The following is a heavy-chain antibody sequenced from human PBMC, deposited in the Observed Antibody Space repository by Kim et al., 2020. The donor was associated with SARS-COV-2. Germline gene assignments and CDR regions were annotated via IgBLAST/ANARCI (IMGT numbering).Heavy chain of an antibody. V-gene: IGHV4-34*01. D-gene: IGHD6-6*01. CDR3: ARGRIPSLIAARPVGYFDY. Sequence: RVTISVDTSKNQFSLKLSSVTAADTAVYYCARGRIPSLIAARPVGYFDYWGQGTLVTVSS. J-gene: IGHJ4*02.